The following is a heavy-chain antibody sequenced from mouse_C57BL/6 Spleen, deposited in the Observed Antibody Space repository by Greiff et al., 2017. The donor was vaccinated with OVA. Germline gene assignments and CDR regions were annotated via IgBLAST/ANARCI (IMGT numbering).Heavy chain of an antibody. V-gene: IGHV6-3*01. J-gene: IGHJ2*01. CDR3: NQLDY. CDR1: GFTFSNYW. D-gene: IGHD4-1*02. Sequence: EVKVEESGGGLVQPGGSMKLSCVASGFTFSNYWMNWVRQSPEKGLEWVAQIRLKSDNYATHYAESVKGRFTISRDDSKSSVYLQMNNLRAEDTGIYYCNQLDYWGQGTTLTVSS. CDR2: IRLKSDNYAT.